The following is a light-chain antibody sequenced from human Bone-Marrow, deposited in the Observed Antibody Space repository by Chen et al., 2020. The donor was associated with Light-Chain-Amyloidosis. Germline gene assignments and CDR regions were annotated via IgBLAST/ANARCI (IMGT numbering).Light chain of an antibody. J-gene: IGLJ3*02. CDR1: NIGSTS. CDR2: DDS. CDR3: QVWDRSSDRPV. V-gene: IGLV3-21*02. Sequence: SYVLTQPSSVSVAPGQTATIACGGNNIGSTSVHWYQQTPGQAPLLVVYDDSDRPSGIPERLSCSTSGNTATLTISRVEAGDDADYYCQVWDRSSDRPVFGGGTKLTVL.